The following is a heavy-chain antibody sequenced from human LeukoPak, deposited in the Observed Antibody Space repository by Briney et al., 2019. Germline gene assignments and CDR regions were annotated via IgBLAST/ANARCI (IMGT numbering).Heavy chain of an antibody. Sequence: SVTVSCKASGFTFTISAVQWVRQARGQRLEWIGWIVVGSGNTNYAQKFQERVTITRDMSTSTAYMELSSLRSEDTAVYYCAADRGSDAFDIWGQGTMVTVSS. J-gene: IGHJ3*02. CDR3: AADRGSDAFDI. CDR2: IVVGSGNT. D-gene: IGHD3-10*01. V-gene: IGHV1-58*01. CDR1: GFTFTISA.